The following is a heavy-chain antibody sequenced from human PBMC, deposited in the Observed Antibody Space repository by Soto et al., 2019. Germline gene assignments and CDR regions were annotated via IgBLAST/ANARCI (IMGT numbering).Heavy chain of an antibody. V-gene: IGHV3-23*01. J-gene: IGHJ6*02. CDR3: ASLGVGDWSNYYYYYGMDV. CDR2: ITSNGGST. D-gene: IGHD2-21*02. Sequence: GGSLRLSCAATGFTFSVYAMTWVRQAPGKGLEWVSAITSNGGSTYSADSVKGRFTISRDNSKNTLFLQMNSLRAEDTAVYYCASLGVGDWSNYYYYYGMDVWGQGTTVTVSS. CDR1: GFTFSVYA.